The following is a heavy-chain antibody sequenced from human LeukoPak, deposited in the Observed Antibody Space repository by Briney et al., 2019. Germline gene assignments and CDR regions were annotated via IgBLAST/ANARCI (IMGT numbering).Heavy chain of an antibody. CDR1: GVSISSGGYY. V-gene: IGHV4-31*03. Sequence: SETLSLTCTVSGVSISSGGYYWSWIRQHPGKGLEWIGYIYYSGSTYYNPSLKSRVTISVDTSKNQFSLKLSSVTAADTAVYYCARVFTIFGVVIDGNNWFDPWGQGTLVTVSS. CDR2: IYYSGST. CDR3: ARVFTIFGVVIDGNNWFDP. D-gene: IGHD3-3*01. J-gene: IGHJ5*02.